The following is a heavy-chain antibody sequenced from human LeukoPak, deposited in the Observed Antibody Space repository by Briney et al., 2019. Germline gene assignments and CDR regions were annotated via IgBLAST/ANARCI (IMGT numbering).Heavy chain of an antibody. J-gene: IGHJ4*02. V-gene: IGHV1-69*13. D-gene: IGHD6-13*01. CDR1: GGTFSSYA. Sequence: SVKVSCKASGGTFSSYAISWVRQAPGQGLEWMGGIIPIFGTANYAQKFQGRVTITADESTSTAYMELSSLRSEDTAVYYCARGQTAAGTVAFDYWGQGTLVTVSS. CDR3: ARGQTAAGTVAFDY. CDR2: IIPIFGTA.